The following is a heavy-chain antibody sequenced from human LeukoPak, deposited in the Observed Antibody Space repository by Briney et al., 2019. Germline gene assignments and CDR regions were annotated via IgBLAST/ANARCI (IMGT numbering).Heavy chain of an antibody. J-gene: IGHJ4*02. CDR3: AYTPSFVTPFDY. CDR2: INPSGGST. D-gene: IGHD2-2*02. CDR1: GYTFTSYY. Sequence: GASVKVSCKASGYTFTSYYMHWVRQAPGQGLEWMGIINPSGGSTSYAQKFQGRVTMTRDMSTSTVYMELSSLRSEDTAVYYCAYTPSFVTPFDYWGQGTLVTVSS. V-gene: IGHV1-46*01.